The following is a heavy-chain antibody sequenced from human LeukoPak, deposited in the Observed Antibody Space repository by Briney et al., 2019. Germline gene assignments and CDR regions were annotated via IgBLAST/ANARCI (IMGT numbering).Heavy chain of an antibody. Sequence: ASVKVSCKASRYTFTGYYMHWVRQAPGQGLEWMGWINPNSGGTNYAQKFQGRVTMTRDTSISTAYMELSRLRSDDTAVYYCARDSETLNVYFQHWGQGTLVTVSS. V-gene: IGHV1-2*02. CDR1: RYTFTGYY. D-gene: IGHD3-16*01. J-gene: IGHJ1*01. CDR2: INPNSGGT. CDR3: ARDSETLNVYFQH.